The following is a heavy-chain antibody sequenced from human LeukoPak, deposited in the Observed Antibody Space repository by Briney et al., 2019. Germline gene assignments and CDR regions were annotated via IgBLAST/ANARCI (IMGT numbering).Heavy chain of an antibody. CDR1: GFPLTNYG. CDR2: ISNSAI. Sequence: GGSLSLSCAPSGFPLTNYGMNGVRQAPGKGREGVAYISNSAILDADSVKGRFTISIDNARNSLYLQMNSLRAEDTAVCYCAINGCYRGVCDFDVWGQGTMVTVSS. CDR3: AINGCYRGVCDFDV. J-gene: IGHJ3*01. D-gene: IGHD2-21*01. V-gene: IGHV3-48*01.